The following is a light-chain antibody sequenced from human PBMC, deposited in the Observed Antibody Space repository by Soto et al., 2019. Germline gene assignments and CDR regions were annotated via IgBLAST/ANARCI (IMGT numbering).Light chain of an antibody. CDR3: SSFVAGNNYWV. Sequence: QSALAQPPSASGSPGRSVTISCTGTSSDVGGYDYVSWFQQHPGKAPKLIIYEVTKRPSGVPDRFSASKSGNTASLTVSGLQAEDEAGYYCSSFVAGNNYWVFGGGTK. CDR2: EVT. CDR1: SSDVGGYDY. J-gene: IGLJ3*02. V-gene: IGLV2-8*01.